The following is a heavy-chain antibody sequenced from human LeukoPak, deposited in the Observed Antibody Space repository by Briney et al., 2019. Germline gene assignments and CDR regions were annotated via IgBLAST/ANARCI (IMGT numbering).Heavy chain of an antibody. J-gene: IGHJ4*02. CDR1: GYTFTSYG. Sequence: GASVKVSCKASGYTFTSYGISWVRQAPGQGLEWMGWISAYNGNTNYAQKLQGRVTMTTDTSTSTAYMELRSLRSDDTAVYYCARAAGYCSSTSCYVFDYWGQGTLVTVPS. CDR3: ARAAGYCSSTSCYVFDY. D-gene: IGHD2-2*01. CDR2: ISAYNGNT. V-gene: IGHV1-18*04.